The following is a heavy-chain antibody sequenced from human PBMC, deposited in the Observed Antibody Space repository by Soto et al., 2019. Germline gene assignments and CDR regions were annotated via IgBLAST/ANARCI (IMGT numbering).Heavy chain of an antibody. CDR1: GFTFGDYC. V-gene: IGHV3-49*04. CDR3: TSVGGYSKPDY. CDR2: IRSKANGVTT. D-gene: IGHD3-22*01. Sequence: GGSLRLSCTGSGFTFGDYCMSRVRQAPGKGLEWVGFIRSKANGVTTEYAACVRGRFTFSRDDSKSIAYLQMNSLKTEDTAVHYGTSVGGYSKPDYWGHGTLVAFSS. J-gene: IGHJ4*01.